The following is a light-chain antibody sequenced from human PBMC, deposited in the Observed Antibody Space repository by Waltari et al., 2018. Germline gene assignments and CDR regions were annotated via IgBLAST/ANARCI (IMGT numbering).Light chain of an antibody. V-gene: IGLV2-8*01. Sequence: QSALTQPPSASGSPGQSVTISCTGSSSDIGASKRVSWYQFHPGKAPKLLIYEVNERPSGVPDRFSGSKSGNAASLTVSGLQTEDEADYYCKSSVGGDTRWVFGGGTKLTVL. J-gene: IGLJ3*02. CDR2: EVN. CDR3: KSSVGGDTRWV. CDR1: SSDIGASKR.